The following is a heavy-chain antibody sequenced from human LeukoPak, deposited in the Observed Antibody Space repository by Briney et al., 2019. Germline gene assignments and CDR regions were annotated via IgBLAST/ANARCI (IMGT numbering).Heavy chain of an antibody. CDR1: GYIFTSNY. Sequence: ASVNVSCKASGYIFTSNYMHWVRQASGQGLEGMGIINPSGGSTSYAQKFQGRVTMTRDTSTSTVYMELSSLRSEDTAVYYCATSMDYYYMDVWGKGTTVTVSS. J-gene: IGHJ6*03. CDR3: ATSMDYYYMDV. V-gene: IGHV1-46*01. D-gene: IGHD6-6*01. CDR2: INPSGGST.